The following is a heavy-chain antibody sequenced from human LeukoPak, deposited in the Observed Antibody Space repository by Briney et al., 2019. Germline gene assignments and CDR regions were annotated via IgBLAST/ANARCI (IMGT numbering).Heavy chain of an antibody. CDR3: ARLAENNWGDDY. CDR2: INPNSGGT. CDR1: GYTFTSYY. D-gene: IGHD7-27*01. J-gene: IGHJ4*02. V-gene: IGHV1-2*04. Sequence: ASVKVSCKASGYTFTSYYMHWVRQAPGQGLEWMGWINPNSGGTNYAQKFQGWVTMTRDTSISTAYMELSRLRSDDTAVYYCARLAENNWGDDYWGQGTLVTVSS.